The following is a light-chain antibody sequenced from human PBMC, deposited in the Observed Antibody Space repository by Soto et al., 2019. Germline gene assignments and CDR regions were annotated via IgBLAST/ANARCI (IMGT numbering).Light chain of an antibody. CDR3: QQLNSYLRT. CDR2: AAS. Sequence: DIQLTQSPSFLSASVGDRVTITCRASQGISSYLAWYQQKPGKAPKLLIYAASTLQSGVPSRFSGSGSGTEFTLTISSLQPEDFATYYCQQLNSYLRTFGGGTKVDIK. J-gene: IGKJ4*01. V-gene: IGKV1-9*01. CDR1: QGISSY.